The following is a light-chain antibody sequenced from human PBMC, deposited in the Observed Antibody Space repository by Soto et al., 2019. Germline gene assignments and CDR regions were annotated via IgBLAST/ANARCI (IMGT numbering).Light chain of an antibody. Sequence: AIQMTQSPSSLSASVGDRVTITCRASQGIRNDLGWYQQKPGKAPKLLISGASTLQSGVPSRFSGSGSGTDFILSISSLRPEDSATYYCLQDYNFPYTFCQGTKLEI. V-gene: IGKV1-6*01. CDR3: LQDYNFPYT. CDR1: QGIRND. CDR2: GAS. J-gene: IGKJ2*01.